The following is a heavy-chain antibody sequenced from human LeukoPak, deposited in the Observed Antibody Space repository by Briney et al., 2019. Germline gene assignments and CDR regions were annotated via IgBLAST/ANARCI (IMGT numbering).Heavy chain of an antibody. V-gene: IGHV3-23*01. Sequence: GGTLRLSCAASGFTFSSYGMSWVRQAPGKGLEWVSGISGSGGSTDYADSVRGRFTISRDTSKNMVFLQMNSLRVEDTAVYYCARGIDYWGRGTLVTVSS. J-gene: IGHJ4*02. CDR1: GFTFSSYG. CDR2: ISGSGGST. CDR3: ARGIDY.